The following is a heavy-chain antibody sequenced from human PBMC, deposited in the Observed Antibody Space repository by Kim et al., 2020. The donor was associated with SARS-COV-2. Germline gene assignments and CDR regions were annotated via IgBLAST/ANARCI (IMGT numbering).Heavy chain of an antibody. CDR3: AKDMSSSSWILGMDV. Sequence: GGSLRLSCAASGFTFSSYGMHWVRQAPGKGLEWVAVISYDGSNKYYADSVKGRFTISRDNSKNTLYLQMNSLRAEDTAVYYCAKDMSSSSWILGMDVWGQGTTVTVSS. D-gene: IGHD6-13*01. J-gene: IGHJ6*02. CDR1: GFTFSSYG. V-gene: IGHV3-30*18. CDR2: ISYDGSNK.